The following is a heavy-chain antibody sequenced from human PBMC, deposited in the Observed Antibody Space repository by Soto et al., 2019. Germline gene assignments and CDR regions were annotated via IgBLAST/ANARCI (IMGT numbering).Heavy chain of an antibody. V-gene: IGHV1-18*04. CDR1: GYTFTSYG. J-gene: IGHJ6*02. D-gene: IGHD3-3*01. CDR2: ISAYNGNT. Sequence: ASVKVSCKASGYTFTSYGISWVRQAPGQGLEWMGWISAYNGNTNYAQKLQGRVTMTTDTSTSTAYMELRSLRSDDTAVYYCASDGFDNYDLWSGHPPRPPYYYGMDVWGQGTTVTVSS. CDR3: ASDGFDNYDLWSGHPPRPPYYYGMDV.